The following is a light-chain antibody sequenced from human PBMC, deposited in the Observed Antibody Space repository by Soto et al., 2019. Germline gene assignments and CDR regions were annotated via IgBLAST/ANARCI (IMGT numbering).Light chain of an antibody. CDR2: DDN. J-gene: IGLJ3*02. V-gene: IGLV6-57*04. CDR1: SGSIASNY. CDR3: QAYDSSNPGWL. Sequence: NFMLTQPHSVSESPGKTVTISCTRSSGSIASNYVQWYQQRPGSAPTTVIYDDNQRPPGVPDRFSGSIDSSSNSASLTISGLKTEDEADYYCQAYDSSNPGWLFGGGTKLTVL.